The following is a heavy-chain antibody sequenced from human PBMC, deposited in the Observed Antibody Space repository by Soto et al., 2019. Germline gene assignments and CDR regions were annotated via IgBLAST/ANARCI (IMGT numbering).Heavy chain of an antibody. V-gene: IGHV3-30-3*01. CDR2: ISYEGSNK. J-gene: IGHJ4*02. Sequence: ESGGGVVQPGRSLRLSCAASGFTFSSYAMHWGRQAPGKGLEWVAVISYEGSNKYYADTVKGRFTISRDNSQTTLYLQMNSLRSEDTAVYYCARNSLLRSWILDYWGQGTLVTVSS. D-gene: IGHD1-26*01. CDR1: GFTFSSYA. CDR3: ARNSLLRSWILDY.